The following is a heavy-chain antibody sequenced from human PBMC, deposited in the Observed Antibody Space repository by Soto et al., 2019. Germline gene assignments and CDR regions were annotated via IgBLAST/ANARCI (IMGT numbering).Heavy chain of an antibody. CDR1: GFRFSSCA. V-gene: IGHV3-30-3*01. J-gene: IGHJ4*02. CDR2: TANDESNK. D-gene: IGHD2-15*01. Sequence: QVQLVESGGGVVQPGESLRLSCEASGFRFSSCAMHWVRQAPGKGLEWVAVTANDESNKYHAGSVKGRFTISRDNSKNTLYLQMNSLRDDDTAVYYCVTKQEDDFDSWGQGTLVIVSS. CDR3: VTKQEDDFDS.